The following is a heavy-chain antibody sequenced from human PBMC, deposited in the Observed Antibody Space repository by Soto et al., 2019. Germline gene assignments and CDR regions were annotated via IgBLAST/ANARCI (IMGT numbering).Heavy chain of an antibody. CDR1: GLTYSTAW. D-gene: IGHD2-15*01. J-gene: IGHJ6*02. Sequence: GGSLRLSCEVSGLTYSTAWMHWVRQAPGKGLVWVSSINRDGSVTNYADSVKGRFTISRDSAEKTLYLQINSLRADDTGVYYCARADLVVGPYMRIWGQGTKVTVSS. V-gene: IGHV3-74*01. CDR2: INRDGSVT. CDR3: ARADLVVGPYMRI.